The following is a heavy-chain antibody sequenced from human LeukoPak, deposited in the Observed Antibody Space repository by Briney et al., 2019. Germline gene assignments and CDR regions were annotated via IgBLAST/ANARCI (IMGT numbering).Heavy chain of an antibody. CDR2: IYSGGST. CDR1: GFTVSSNY. Sequence: AGGSLRLSCAASGFTVSSNYMSWVRQAPGKGLEWVSVIYSGGSTYYADSVKGRFTISRDNSKNTLYLQMNSLRAEDTAVYYCATSSGSYRKPTFDYWGQGTLVTVSS. D-gene: IGHD1-26*01. J-gene: IGHJ4*02. V-gene: IGHV3-53*01. CDR3: ATSSGSYRKPTFDY.